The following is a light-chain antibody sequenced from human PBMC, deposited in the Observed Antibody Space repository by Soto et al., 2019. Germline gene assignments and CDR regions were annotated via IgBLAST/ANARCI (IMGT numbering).Light chain of an antibody. Sequence: SVLTQPASVSGSPGQSITISCTGTSNDVGGYNYVSWYQQHPGKAPKLLIYGVIDRPSGVSNRFSGSKSGNAASLTISGLQPEDEADYYCSSYTSSYTWVFGGGTSSPS. CDR3: SSYTSSYTWV. V-gene: IGLV2-14*03. J-gene: IGLJ3*02. CDR2: GVI. CDR1: SNDVGGYNY.